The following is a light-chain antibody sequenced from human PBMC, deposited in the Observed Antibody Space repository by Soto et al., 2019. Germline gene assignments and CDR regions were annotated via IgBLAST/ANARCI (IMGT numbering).Light chain of an antibody. J-gene: IGLJ3*02. CDR3: QTWSTDIRV. V-gene: IGLV4-69*01. Sequence: QSVLTQPPSASASLGASVKLTGTLSSGHNSYAIAWHQQQPEKGPRYLMKLNSDGSHSKGDGIPDRFSGSSSGAERYLTISSLQSEDEADYYCQTWSTDIRVFGGGTKVTVL. CDR2: LNSDGSH. CDR1: SGHNSYA.